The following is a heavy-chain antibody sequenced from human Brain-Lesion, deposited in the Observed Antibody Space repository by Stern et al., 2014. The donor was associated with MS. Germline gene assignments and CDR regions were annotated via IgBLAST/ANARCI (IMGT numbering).Heavy chain of an antibody. CDR2: ISWNSGTI. D-gene: IGHD1-14*01. J-gene: IGHJ4*02. V-gene: IGHV3-9*01. CDR1: GFTFDDYA. Sequence: EVQLEESGGDLVQPGRSLRLSCAAFGFTFDDYAMHWVRQAPGKGLEWVAGISWNSGTIGYADSVKGRFTTSRDNAYSSLYLQMNSLRPEDTALYYCARDITGSSAYFAYWGQGTLGTVSS. CDR3: ARDITGSSAYFAY.